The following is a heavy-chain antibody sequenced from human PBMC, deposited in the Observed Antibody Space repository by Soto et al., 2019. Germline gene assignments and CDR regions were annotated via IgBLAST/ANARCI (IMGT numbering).Heavy chain of an antibody. J-gene: IGHJ4*02. CDR2: INPGNGNT. Sequence: ASVKVSCKASGYTFNSYAVHWVRQAPGQRLEWMGWINPGNGNTKISQKFQGRATITRDTSATTAYLALTSLRSEDTGVYFCAREVGGSRGWSGLASVYFDSWGQGARVTVSS. CDR1: GYTFNSYA. CDR3: AREVGGSRGWSGLASVYFDS. V-gene: IGHV1-3*01. D-gene: IGHD1-26*01.